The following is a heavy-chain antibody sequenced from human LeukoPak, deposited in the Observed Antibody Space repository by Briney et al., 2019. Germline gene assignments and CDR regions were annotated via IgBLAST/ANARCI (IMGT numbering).Heavy chain of an antibody. D-gene: IGHD3-16*01. CDR3: ARVRSWGYYYYGMDV. CDR2: IIPIFGTA. V-gene: IGHV1-69*13. J-gene: IGHJ6*02. Sequence: ASVKVSCKASGGTFSSYAISWVRQAPGQGLEWMGGIIPIFGTANYAQKFQGRVTITADESTSTAYMELSSLRSEDTAVYYCARVRSWGYYYYGMDVWGQGTTVTVSS. CDR1: GGTFSSYA.